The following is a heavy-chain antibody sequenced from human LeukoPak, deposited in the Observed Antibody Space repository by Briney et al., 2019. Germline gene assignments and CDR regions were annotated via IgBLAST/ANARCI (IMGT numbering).Heavy chain of an antibody. CDR2: ISYDGSNK. CDR1: GFTFSSYA. D-gene: IGHD2-2*01. J-gene: IGHJ5*02. V-gene: IGHV3-30-3*01. Sequence: PGGSLRLSCAASGFTFSSYAMHWVRQAPGKGLEWVAVISYDGSNKYYADSVKGRFTISRDNSKNTLYLQMNSLRAEDTAVYYCARDLEGIVVVPGPETAFDPWGQGTLVTVFS. CDR3: ARDLEGIVVVPGPETAFDP.